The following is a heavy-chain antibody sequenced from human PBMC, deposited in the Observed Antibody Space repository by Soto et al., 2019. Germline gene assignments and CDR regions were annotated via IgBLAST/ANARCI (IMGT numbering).Heavy chain of an antibody. J-gene: IGHJ6*02. V-gene: IGHV3-23*04. CDR1: GFTFSSYA. CDR3: AKDPPSYYDNGGYYILQMDV. Sequence: EVRLVDSGGGLVQPGGSLRLSCAASGFTFSSYAMTWVRQAPGKGLEWVSAISGGGGSTYYADSVKGRFTISRDNSKNTLSLQRNSLRAEDTAVYYCAKDPPSYYDNGGYYILQMDVWGQGTTVTVSS. D-gene: IGHD3-22*01. CDR2: ISGGGGST.